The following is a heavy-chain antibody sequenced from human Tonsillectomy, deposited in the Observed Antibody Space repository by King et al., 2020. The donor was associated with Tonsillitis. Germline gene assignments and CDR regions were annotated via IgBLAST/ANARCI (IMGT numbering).Heavy chain of an antibody. Sequence: VQLVESGGGLVKPGGSLRLSCAASGFTFRDYYMTWIRQAPGKGLEWSSYISSSGDTIYSADSVKGRFTISRDTAKNSLYLQMNSLRVEDTAVYYCAREYGSGSYYDSGYYYYGVDVWGQGTTVTVSS. V-gene: IGHV3-11*01. CDR3: AREYGSGSYYDSGYYYYGVDV. CDR2: ISSSGDTI. D-gene: IGHD3-10*01. CDR1: GFTFRDYY. J-gene: IGHJ6*02.